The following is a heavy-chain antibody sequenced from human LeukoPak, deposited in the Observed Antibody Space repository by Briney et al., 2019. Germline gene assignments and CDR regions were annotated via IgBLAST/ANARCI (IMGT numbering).Heavy chain of an antibody. CDR2: ISGSSRI. J-gene: IGHJ4*02. CDR1: GFTFSTFT. D-gene: IGHD4-17*01. Sequence: PGGSLRLSCAASGFTFSTFTVNWVRQAPGKGLEWVSSISGSSRIYSADSVKGRFTISRDNAKNSLYLQMNSLRAEDTAVYYCARDQYGDLYFDCWGQGTLVTVSS. V-gene: IGHV3-21*01. CDR3: ARDQYGDLYFDC.